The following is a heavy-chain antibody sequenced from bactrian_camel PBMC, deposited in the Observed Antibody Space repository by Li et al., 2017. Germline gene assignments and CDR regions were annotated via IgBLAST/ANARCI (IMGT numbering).Heavy chain of an antibody. D-gene: IGHD5*01. CDR3: SVATTSATFNY. CDR2: SLTEDRR. J-gene: IGHJ4*01. CDR1: GFTFGNYA. Sequence: HVQLVESGGGLVQPGGSLRLSCAASGFTFGNYAMSWVRQAPGKGLEWVSASLTEDRRYYADSAKGRFAISRDNAKNTVYLQMNSLKPEDTALYYCSVATTSATFNYWGQGTQVTVS. V-gene: IGHV3S9*01.